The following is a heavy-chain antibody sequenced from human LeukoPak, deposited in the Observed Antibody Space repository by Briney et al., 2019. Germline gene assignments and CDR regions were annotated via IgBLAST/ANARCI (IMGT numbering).Heavy chain of an antibody. CDR3: AEITMIRRFDY. V-gene: IGHV3-23*01. CDR2: ISSSGSST. Sequence: GGSLRLSCAAYGFTFRSYGMSWVRQAPGKGLEWGSSISSSGSSTYYADSVKSRFTVSRDNSKNTVDLQMNSLRAEDTAVYYCAEITMIRRFDYWGQGPLVTVSS. CDR1: GFTFRSYG. J-gene: IGHJ4*02. D-gene: IGHD3-10*01.